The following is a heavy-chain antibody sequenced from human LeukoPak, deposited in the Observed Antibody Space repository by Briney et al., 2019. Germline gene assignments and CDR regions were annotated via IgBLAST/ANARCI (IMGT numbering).Heavy chain of an antibody. Sequence: ASVKVSCKASGFTFTSYYMHWVRQAPGQGLEWMGVINPTGGSTTYAQKSQGRVTMTRDTSTSTVYMELSSLRSEDTAVYYCATDRPLVARVLGPFDYWGQGTLVTVSS. V-gene: IGHV1-46*01. CDR3: ATDRPLVARVLGPFDY. CDR1: GFTFTSYY. D-gene: IGHD2-8*02. CDR2: INPTGGST. J-gene: IGHJ4*02.